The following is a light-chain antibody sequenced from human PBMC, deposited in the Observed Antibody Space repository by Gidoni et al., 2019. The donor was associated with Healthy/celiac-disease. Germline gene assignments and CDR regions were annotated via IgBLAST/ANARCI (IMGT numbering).Light chain of an antibody. J-gene: IGKJ3*01. V-gene: IGKV3-20*01. CDR1: QSVSSSY. CDR2: GAC. CDR3: QQYGSSPL. Sequence: DIVLTQSPGTLSLSPGERATLSCRASQSVSSSYLAWYQQKPGQAPRLLIYGACSRGTGIPDRCSGSGSGTDFTLTISRLEPEDFAVYYCQQYGSSPLFGPGTKVDIK.